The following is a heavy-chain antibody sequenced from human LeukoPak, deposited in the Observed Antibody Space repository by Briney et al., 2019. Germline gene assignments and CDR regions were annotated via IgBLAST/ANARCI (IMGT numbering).Heavy chain of an antibody. CDR3: AKQDYDILTASDY. D-gene: IGHD3-9*01. CDR1: GFTFSRNA. CDR2: ISSSGGTT. V-gene: IGHV3-23*01. Sequence: PGGSLRLSCAASGFTFSRNAMSWVRQAPGKGLEWVSGISSSGGTTYYADSVKGRFTISRDNSKNTVYLQMNSLRAEDTAVYHCAKQDYDILTASDYWGQGTLVTVSS. J-gene: IGHJ4*02.